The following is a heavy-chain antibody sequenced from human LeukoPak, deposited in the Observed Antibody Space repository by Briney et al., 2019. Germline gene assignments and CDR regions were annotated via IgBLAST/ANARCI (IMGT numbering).Heavy chain of an antibody. V-gene: IGHV4-59*08. J-gene: IGHJ4*02. CDR1: GGSISSYY. CDR3: ARHGGSYFYY. CDR2: IYYSGTT. D-gene: IGHD1-26*01. Sequence: SETLSLTCTVSGGSISSYYWSWMRQAPGKGLEWIGYIYYSGTTKYNPSLMGRVSMSVDTSKNQFSLRLSSVAAADTAVYYCARHGGSYFYYWGQGTLVTVSS.